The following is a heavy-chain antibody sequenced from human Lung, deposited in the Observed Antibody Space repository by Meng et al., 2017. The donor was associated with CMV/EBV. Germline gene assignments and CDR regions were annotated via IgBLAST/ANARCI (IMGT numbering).Heavy chain of an antibody. CDR2: IKEDGSGQ. J-gene: IGHJ6*02. CDR1: GFTFTTFW. V-gene: IGHV3-7*01. CDR3: VRYANSQYGMDG. Sequence: GGSLRLXCAASGFTFTTFWMTWVRQAPGKGLEWVANIKEDGSGQWYVDSVKGRFTISRDNAKKSVYLQMNSLRAEDTAVYYCVRYANSQYGMDGWGQGSTVTSSS. D-gene: IGHD2-21*01.